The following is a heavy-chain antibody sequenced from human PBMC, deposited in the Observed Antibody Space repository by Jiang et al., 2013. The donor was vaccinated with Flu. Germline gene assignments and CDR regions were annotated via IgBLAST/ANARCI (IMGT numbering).Heavy chain of an antibody. CDR1: SSYT. CDR3: ARAYCSGGSCYFDAFDI. CDR2: IIPILGIA. D-gene: IGHD2-15*01. J-gene: IGHJ3*02. V-gene: IGHV1-69*02. Sequence: SSYTISWVRQAPGQGLEWMGRIIPILGIANYAQKFQGRVTITADKSTSTAYMELSSLRSEDTAVYYCARAYCSGGSCYFDAFDIWGQGTMVTVSS.